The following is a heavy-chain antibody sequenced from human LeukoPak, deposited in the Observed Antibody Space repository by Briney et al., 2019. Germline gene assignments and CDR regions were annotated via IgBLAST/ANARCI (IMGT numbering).Heavy chain of an antibody. J-gene: IGHJ6*02. Sequence: PGESLKISCQGSGYDFATYWIGWVRQMPGKGLEWMGRIYPSDSDTKYSPSFQGQVTISADKSIGSAYLQWSSLKSSDTAMYYCARLPQDYYYHGMDVWGQGTTVSVS. CDR3: ARLPQDYYYHGMDV. CDR1: GYDFATYW. CDR2: IYPSDSDT. V-gene: IGHV5-51*01.